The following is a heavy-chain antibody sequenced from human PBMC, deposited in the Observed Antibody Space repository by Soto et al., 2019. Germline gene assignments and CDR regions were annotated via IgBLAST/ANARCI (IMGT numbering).Heavy chain of an antibody. CDR3: ARSEEDSDYYYYGMDV. CDR1: GDTVASNSVA. V-gene: IGHV6-1*01. CDR2: TYYRSRWYS. J-gene: IGHJ6*02. D-gene: IGHD2-15*01. Sequence: QTRSLTCVGSGDTVASNSVAWNLVRQSPSRGLEWLGRTYYRSRWYSDYAVSVRSRIDINADTSKNQVSLQLNSVTPEDTAVYYCARSEEDSDYYYYGMDVWGQGTTVTVSS.